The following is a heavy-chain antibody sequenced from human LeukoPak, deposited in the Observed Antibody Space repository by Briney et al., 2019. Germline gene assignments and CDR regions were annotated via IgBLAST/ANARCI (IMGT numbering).Heavy chain of an antibody. J-gene: IGHJ4*02. Sequence: GGSLRLSCAASGFTFSSYAMSWVRQAPGKGLEWVSAISGSGGSTYYADSVKGRITISRDNSKNTLYLQMNSLRAEDTAVYYCAKLPNYYDSSGYYYWGQGTLVTVSS. V-gene: IGHV3-23*01. CDR1: GFTFSSYA. D-gene: IGHD3-22*01. CDR2: ISGSGGST. CDR3: AKLPNYYDSSGYYY.